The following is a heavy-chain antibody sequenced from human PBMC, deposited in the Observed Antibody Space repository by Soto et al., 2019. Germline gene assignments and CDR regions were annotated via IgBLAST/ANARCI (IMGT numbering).Heavy chain of an antibody. V-gene: IGHV3-11*01. J-gene: IGHJ6*03. Sequence: QVQLVESGGGLVKPGGSLRLSCAASGFTFSDSFMSWSRQTPGKGLEWLSYISGGDGNIYYADSVRGRFTIYRDNAKNSVYLQMNSLRAEDTAVYYCAGDQGPNYMAVWGKGTTVTVS. CDR3: AGDQGPNYMAV. CDR1: GFTFSDSF. CDR2: ISGGDGNI.